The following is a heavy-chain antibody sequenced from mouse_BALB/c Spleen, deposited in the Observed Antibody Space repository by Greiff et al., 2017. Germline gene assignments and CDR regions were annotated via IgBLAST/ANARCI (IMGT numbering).Heavy chain of an antibody. CDR1: GYSITSGYY. J-gene: IGHJ4*01. CDR3: ARWFYAMDY. D-gene: IGHD2-2*01. CDR2: ISYDGSN. Sequence: EVKLQESGPGLVKPSQSLSLTCSVTGYSITSGYYWNWIRQFPGNQLEWMGYISYDGSNNYNPSLKNRISITRDTSKNQFFLKLNSVTTEDTATYYCARWFYAMDYWGQGTSVTVSS. V-gene: IGHV3-6*02.